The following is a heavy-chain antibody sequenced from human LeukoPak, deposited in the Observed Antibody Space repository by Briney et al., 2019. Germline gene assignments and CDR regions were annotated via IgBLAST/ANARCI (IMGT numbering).Heavy chain of an antibody. Sequence: ASVTASCTASGYTFTGYYMHWVRQAPGQGLEWMGRINPNSGGTNYAQRFQGRVTMTRDTSISTAYMELSRLRSDDTAVYYCARRAGGSGFNWFDPWGQGTLVTVSS. D-gene: IGHD3-10*01. CDR3: ARRAGGSGFNWFDP. V-gene: IGHV1-2*06. CDR1: GYTFTGYY. CDR2: INPNSGGT. J-gene: IGHJ5*02.